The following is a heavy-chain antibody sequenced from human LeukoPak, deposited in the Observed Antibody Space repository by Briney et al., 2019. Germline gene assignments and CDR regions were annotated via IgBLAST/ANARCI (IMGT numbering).Heavy chain of an antibody. CDR3: VRHLSDITSCPNY. D-gene: IGHD2-2*01. CDR1: GYTFATYC. J-gene: IGHJ4*02. V-gene: IGHV5-51*01. CDR2: IYPGYSRT. Sequence: GESLKISCKGSGYTFATYCIGWVRQMPGKGLEWMGIIYPGYSRTTYSPSFQGQGTISADKSIRPASLQWNSLKASDPAIYYCVRHLSDITSCPNYWGPGTLITVAS.